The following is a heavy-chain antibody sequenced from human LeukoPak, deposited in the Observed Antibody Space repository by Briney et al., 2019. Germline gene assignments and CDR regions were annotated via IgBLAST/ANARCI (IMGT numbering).Heavy chain of an antibody. V-gene: IGHV4-4*02. CDR3: SRESGPFSPFGH. CDR1: GGSITSTNY. CDR2: ISLSGYT. J-gene: IGHJ4*02. D-gene: IGHD1-26*01. Sequence: SETLSPTCGVSGGSITSTNYWSWVRQPPGQGLEWIGEISLSGYTGFNPSLRSRVTMSLGESKNHLSLNLASVTAADTAVYYCSRESGPFSPFGHWGQGILVTVTS.